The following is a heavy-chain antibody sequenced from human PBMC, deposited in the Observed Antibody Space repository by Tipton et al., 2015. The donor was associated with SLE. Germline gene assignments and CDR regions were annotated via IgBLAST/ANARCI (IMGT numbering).Heavy chain of an antibody. Sequence: SLRLSCAASGFTLSTYSMNWVRQAPGKGLEWVSSISSSSGHIYYADSVKGRFTISRDNAKNSLYLQMNSLRAEDTAVYYCARDYYDFWSGYYRSYFQHWGQGTLVTVSS. CDR2: ISSSSGHI. V-gene: IGHV3-21*01. J-gene: IGHJ1*01. CDR1: GFTLSTYS. CDR3: ARDYYDFWSGYYRSYFQH. D-gene: IGHD3-3*01.